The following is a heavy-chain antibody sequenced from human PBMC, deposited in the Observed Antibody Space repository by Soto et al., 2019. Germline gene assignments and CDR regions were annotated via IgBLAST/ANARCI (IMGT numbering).Heavy chain of an antibody. J-gene: IGHJ3*02. V-gene: IGHV3-30-3*01. CDR2: ISYAGSNT. Sequence: QVQLVESGGGVVQPGRSLRLSCAASGFTFSTYALHWVRQAPGKGLEWVAVISYAGSNTYYADSVKGRFTISRDNSKNTLSLQMNSLRAEATAVYYCARVWSYASGFDIWGQGTMVTVSS. CDR1: GFTFSTYA. D-gene: IGHD1-26*01. CDR3: ARVWSYASGFDI.